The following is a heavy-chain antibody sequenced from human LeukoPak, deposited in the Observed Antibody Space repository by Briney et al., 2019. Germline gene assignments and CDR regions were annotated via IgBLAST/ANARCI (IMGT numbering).Heavy chain of an antibody. D-gene: IGHD1-26*01. Sequence: GGSLRLSCAVSGLSVTNNYMNWVRQAPGKGLESVSTLYTGGNTDYADSVKGRFTISRDNSKNTLYLQMNSLRAEDTAVYYCARGRSGNYYDYWGQETLVTVSS. V-gene: IGHV3-53*01. CDR3: ARGRSGNYYDY. CDR1: GLSVTNNY. CDR2: LYTGGNT. J-gene: IGHJ4*02.